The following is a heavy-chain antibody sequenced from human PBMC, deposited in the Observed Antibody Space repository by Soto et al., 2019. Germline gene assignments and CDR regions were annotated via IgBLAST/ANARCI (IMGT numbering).Heavy chain of an antibody. CDR1: GGSISSYY. J-gene: IGHJ4*02. V-gene: IGHV4-59*08. Sequence: SETLSLTCTVSGGSISSYYWSWIRQPPGKGLEWIGYIYYSGSTNYNPSLKSRVTISVDTSKNQFSLKLSSVTAADTAVYYCARHDIHYSSGPNFDYWGQGTLVTVSS. D-gene: IGHD6-19*01. CDR3: ARHDIHYSSGPNFDY. CDR2: IYYSGST.